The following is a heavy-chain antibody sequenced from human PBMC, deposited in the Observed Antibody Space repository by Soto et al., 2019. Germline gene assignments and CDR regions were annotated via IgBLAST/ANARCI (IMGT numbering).Heavy chain of an antibody. V-gene: IGHV4-39*01. J-gene: IGHJ4*02. CDR3: AXSSSRAFRPLEWVDPLDC. Sequence: PSETLSLTCAVSGDSMYSTSYYWAWIRQPPGKGLEWIGSMYYSGSTQYNPSLKSRVTMSVDTSKNQFYLKLRSVTAADTAVYYCAXSSSRAFRPLEWVDPLDCWGQGTPVTVS. CDR1: GDSMYSTSYY. D-gene: IGHD3-3*01. CDR2: MYYSGST.